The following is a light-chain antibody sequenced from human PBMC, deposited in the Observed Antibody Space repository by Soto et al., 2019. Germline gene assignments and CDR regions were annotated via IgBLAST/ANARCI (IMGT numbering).Light chain of an antibody. CDR1: QSVSSTH. CDR3: QHFGSSLCT. CDR2: GAS. J-gene: IGKJ1*01. Sequence: EIVLTQSPGTLSLSPGERATLSCRASQSVSSTHLAWYQQKPGQAPRLLIFGASSRATGIPDRFSGSGSGTDFTLTISRLEPEDFAVYYCQHFGSSLCTFGQGTKVEIK. V-gene: IGKV3-20*01.